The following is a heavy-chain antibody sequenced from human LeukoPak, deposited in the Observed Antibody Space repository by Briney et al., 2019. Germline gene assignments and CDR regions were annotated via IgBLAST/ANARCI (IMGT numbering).Heavy chain of an antibody. D-gene: IGHD3-10*01. CDR1: GGTFSSYA. V-gene: IGHV1-69*13. CDR2: IIPIFGTT. CDR3: ARYYYGSGSPFDY. Sequence: ASVKVSCKASGGTFSSYAISWVRQAPGQGLEWMGGIIPIFGTTNYAQKFQGRVTITADESTSTAYMELSSLRSEDTAVYYCARYYYGSGSPFDYWGQGTLVTVSS. J-gene: IGHJ4*02.